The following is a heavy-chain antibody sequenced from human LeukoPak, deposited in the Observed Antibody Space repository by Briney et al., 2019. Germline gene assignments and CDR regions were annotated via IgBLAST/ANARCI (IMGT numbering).Heavy chain of an antibody. J-gene: IGHJ4*02. CDR1: GFTFSSYA. Sequence: PGGSLRLSCAASGFTFSSYAMSWVRQAPGKGLEWVSAISGSGGSTYYADSVKGRFTISRDNCKNTLYLQMNSLRAEDTAVYYCAKFSLRYFDWLIFFDYWGQGTLVTVSS. D-gene: IGHD3-9*01. CDR2: ISGSGGST. V-gene: IGHV3-23*01. CDR3: AKFSLRYFDWLIFFDY.